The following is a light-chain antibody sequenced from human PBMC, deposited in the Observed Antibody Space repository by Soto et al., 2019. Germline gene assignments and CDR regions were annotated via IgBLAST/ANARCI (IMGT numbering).Light chain of an antibody. CDR1: SSDVGGYNY. CDR3: SSYTSSSGV. J-gene: IGLJ1*01. V-gene: IGLV2-14*01. CDR2: DVS. Sequence: QSALTQPASVSGSPGQSITISCTGTSSDVGGYNYVSWYQQHPGKAPKLMIYDVSNRPSGVSNRFSGSKSGNTASLTISGLQAEDEADYYCSSYTSSSGVFGTGTSSPS.